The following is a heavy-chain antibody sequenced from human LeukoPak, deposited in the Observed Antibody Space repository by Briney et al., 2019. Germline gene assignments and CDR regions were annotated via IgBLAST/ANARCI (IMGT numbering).Heavy chain of an antibody. V-gene: IGHV3-30*19. CDR2: ISYDGSNK. CDR3: ARDPKIDGFDI. J-gene: IGHJ3*02. CDR1: GFTFSSYG. Sequence: GGSLRLSCAASGFTFSSYGMHWVRQAPGKGLEWVAVISYDGSNKYYADSVKGRFTISRDNSKNTLYLQMNSLRVEDTAVYYCARDPKIDGFDIWGQGTMVTVSS.